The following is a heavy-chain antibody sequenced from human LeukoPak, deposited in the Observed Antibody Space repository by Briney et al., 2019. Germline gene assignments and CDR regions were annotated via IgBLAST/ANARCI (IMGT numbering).Heavy chain of an antibody. D-gene: IGHD4-23*01. V-gene: IGHV3-30*04. CDR2: ISNDGSHK. Sequence: GGSLRLSCAASGFPFSSYSMPWVRQAPGNGPEWVAVISNDGSHKYYADSVKGRFIISRDNSKNTLSLQMNTLRPDDTAAFYCARDPNRLADYGGDYFDHWGQGTLVTVFS. CDR3: ARDPNRLADYGGDYFDH. CDR1: GFPFSSYS. J-gene: IGHJ4*02.